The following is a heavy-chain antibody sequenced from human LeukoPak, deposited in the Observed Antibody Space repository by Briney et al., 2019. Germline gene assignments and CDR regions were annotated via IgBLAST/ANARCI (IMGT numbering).Heavy chain of an antibody. CDR3: ARDLRWLQTFDH. V-gene: IGHV3-30-3*01. Sequence: GGSLRLSCAASKFSFSDYAMHWVRQAPGKGLEWVAIISFDGSNKNYGDSVKGRFTISRDNSRNTLYLQMNSLTAKDTAVYFCARDLRWLQTFDHWGQGSLVSVSS. CDR2: ISFDGSNK. CDR1: KFSFSDYA. J-gene: IGHJ4*02. D-gene: IGHD5-24*01.